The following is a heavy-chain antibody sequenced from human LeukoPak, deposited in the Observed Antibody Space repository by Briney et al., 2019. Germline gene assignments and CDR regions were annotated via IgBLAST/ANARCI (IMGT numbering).Heavy chain of an antibody. V-gene: IGHV3-64D*09. CDR2: ISSNGVST. J-gene: IGHJ4*02. CDR3: VKARGGYGWPQPIDS. D-gene: IGHD5-24*01. Sequence: GGSLRLSCSASGFTFSSYDMHWVRQAPGKGLEFVSAISSNGVSTYYSDSVKGRFTISRDNSKNTLFLQMSTLRADDTAVYYCVKARGGYGWPQPIDSWGQGTLVTVSS. CDR1: GFTFSSYD.